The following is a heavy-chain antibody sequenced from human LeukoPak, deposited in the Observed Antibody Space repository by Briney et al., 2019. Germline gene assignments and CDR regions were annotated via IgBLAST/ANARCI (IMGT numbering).Heavy chain of an antibody. CDR3: ATIDRDGYNFAY. D-gene: IGHD5-24*01. V-gene: IGHV4-39*01. CDR1: GGSISSSSYY. J-gene: IGHJ4*02. CDR2: IYYSGST. Sequence: SETLSLTCTVSGGSISSSSYYWGWIRQPPGKGLERIGSIYYSGSTYYNPSLKSRVTISVDTSKNQFSLKLSSVTAADTAVYYCATIDRDGYNFAYWGQGTLVTVSS.